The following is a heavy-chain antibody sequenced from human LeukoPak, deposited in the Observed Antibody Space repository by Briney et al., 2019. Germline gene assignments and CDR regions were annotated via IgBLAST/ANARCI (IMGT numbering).Heavy chain of an antibody. CDR3: SQIGYCSSTSCYTGFDY. Sequence: GGSLRLSCAASGFTFDDYGMSWVRQAPGKGLELVSGSNWNGGSTGYADSVKGRFTISRENAKNSLYLQMNSLRAEDTALYYCSQIGYCSSTSCYTGFDYWGQGTLVTVSS. V-gene: IGHV3-20*04. CDR1: GFTFDDYG. D-gene: IGHD2-2*02. J-gene: IGHJ4*02. CDR2: SNWNGGST.